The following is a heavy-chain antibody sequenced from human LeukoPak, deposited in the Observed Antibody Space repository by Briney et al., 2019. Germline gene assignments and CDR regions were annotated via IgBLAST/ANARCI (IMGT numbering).Heavy chain of an antibody. CDR3: ARLGRGIAVAGVFDY. CDR2: IYYSGST. CDR1: GGSISSGDHY. V-gene: IGHV4-31*03. Sequence: PSETLSLTCTNLGGSISSGDHYWSWIRQHPGKRLEWIGYIYYSGSTYYNSSLKSRVSMTVETSKNQFSLKLSSVTAADTAVYYCARLGRGIAVAGVFDYWGQGTLVTVSS. D-gene: IGHD6-19*01. J-gene: IGHJ4*02.